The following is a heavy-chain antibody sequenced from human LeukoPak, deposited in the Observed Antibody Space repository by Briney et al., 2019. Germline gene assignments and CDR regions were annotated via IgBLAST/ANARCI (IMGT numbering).Heavy chain of an antibody. Sequence: NPSETLSLTCTVSGGSISSYYWSWIRQPPGKGLEWIGYIYYSGSTKSNPPLKSRVTMSVDTSKNQLSLKLRSVTAADTAVYYCARNTFYGFFDLWGRGTLVTVSS. CDR3: ARNTFYGFFDL. D-gene: IGHD2/OR15-2a*01. CDR1: GGSISSYY. V-gene: IGHV4-59*01. CDR2: IYYSGST. J-gene: IGHJ2*01.